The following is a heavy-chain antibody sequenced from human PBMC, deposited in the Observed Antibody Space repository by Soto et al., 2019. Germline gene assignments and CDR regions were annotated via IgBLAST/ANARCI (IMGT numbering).Heavy chain of an antibody. Sequence: QVQLVQSGAEVKKPGSSVKVSCKASGGTFSSYAISWVRQAPGQGLAWMGGIIPMFGTANYAQKFQGRVRITEDESTSTAEMALSSLRPEDTAVYYCARDRGSSGWTETPNPEYGMDVWGQGTTVTVSS. V-gene: IGHV1-69*01. CDR2: IIPMFGTA. CDR1: GGTFSSYA. D-gene: IGHD6-19*01. CDR3: ARDRGSSGWTETPNPEYGMDV. J-gene: IGHJ6*02.